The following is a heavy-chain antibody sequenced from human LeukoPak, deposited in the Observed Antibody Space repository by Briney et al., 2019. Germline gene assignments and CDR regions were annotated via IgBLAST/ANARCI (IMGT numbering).Heavy chain of an antibody. CDR2: IKQDGSEQ. CDR1: GFTFSYYY. Sequence: GGSLRLSCAASGFTFSYYYMSWVGQAPGKGLDGVANIKQDGSEQYYVDSVKGRFTISKDNAKNSLSLQMNSLRAEDTAMYFCARDNNNLFDYWGQGTLVTVSS. V-gene: IGHV3-7*01. J-gene: IGHJ4*02. CDR3: ARDNNNLFDY. D-gene: IGHD1/OR15-1a*01.